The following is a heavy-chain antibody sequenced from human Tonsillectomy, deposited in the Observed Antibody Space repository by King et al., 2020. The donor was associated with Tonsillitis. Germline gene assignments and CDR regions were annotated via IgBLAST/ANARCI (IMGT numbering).Heavy chain of an antibody. D-gene: IGHD3-3*01. V-gene: IGHV4-34*01. CDR3: ARGRGITIFGVVIIGNWFDP. Sequence: VQLQQWGAGLLKPSETLSLTCAVYGGSFSGYYWSWIRQPPGEGLEWIGEINHSGSTNYNPSLKSRFTISVDTAKNQVSLKLSSVTAADTAVYYCARGRGITIFGVVIIGNWFDPWGQGTLVTVSS. CDR2: INHSGST. J-gene: IGHJ5*02. CDR1: GGSFSGYY.